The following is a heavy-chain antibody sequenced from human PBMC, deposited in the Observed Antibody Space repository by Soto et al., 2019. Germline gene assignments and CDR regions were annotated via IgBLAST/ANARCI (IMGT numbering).Heavy chain of an antibody. Sequence: SETLSLTCFVSDGSISRHYWTWIRQPPEQGLEWIGYMYDSGSINYNPSLKSRVTISVDTSKNQFSPKLSSVTVADTAVYYCASQNYESSGYYYPGDAVYVWGTGTRGIISS. CDR3: ASQNYESSGYYYPGDAVYV. J-gene: IGHJ3*01. V-gene: IGHV4-59*11. CDR1: DGSISRHY. CDR2: MYDSGSI. D-gene: IGHD3-22*01.